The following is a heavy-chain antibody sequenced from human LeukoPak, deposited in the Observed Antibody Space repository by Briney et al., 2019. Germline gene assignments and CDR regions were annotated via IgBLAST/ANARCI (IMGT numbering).Heavy chain of an antibody. Sequence: GGSLRLSCAASGFTFSSYGMHWVRQAPGKGLEWVAVISYDGSNKYYADSVKGRFTISRDNSKNTLYLQMNSLRPEDTAVYYCAKTHSSGWWYFDCWGQGTLVTVSS. CDR2: ISYDGSNK. J-gene: IGHJ4*02. V-gene: IGHV3-30*18. CDR1: GFTFSSYG. CDR3: AKTHSSGWWYFDC. D-gene: IGHD6-19*01.